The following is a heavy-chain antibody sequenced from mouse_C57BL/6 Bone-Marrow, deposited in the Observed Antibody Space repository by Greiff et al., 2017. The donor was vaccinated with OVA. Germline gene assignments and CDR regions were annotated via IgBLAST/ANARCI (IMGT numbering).Heavy chain of an antibody. CDR2: IYPRSGNT. CDR3: ARKKLRLYWYFDG. V-gene: IGHV1-81*01. Sequence: VQLQQSGAELARPGASVKLSCKASGYTFTSYGISWVKQRTGQGLEWIGEIYPRSGNTYYNAKFKGKATLTADKSSSTAYMELRSLTSEDSAFYFCARKKLRLYWYFDGWGTGTTVTVTS. CDR1: GYTFTSYG. D-gene: IGHD2-12*01. J-gene: IGHJ1*03.